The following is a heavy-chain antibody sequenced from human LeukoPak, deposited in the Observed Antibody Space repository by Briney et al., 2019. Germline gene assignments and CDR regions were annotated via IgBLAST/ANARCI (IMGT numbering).Heavy chain of an antibody. D-gene: IGHD2-21*02. Sequence: GASVKVSCKASGYTFTSYYMHWVRQAPGQGLEWMGIINPSGGSTSYAQKFQGGVTMTRDMSTSTVCMELSSLRSEDTAVYYCARSVVVTAIQGDYWGQGTLVTVSS. CDR1: GYTFTSYY. CDR3: ARSVVVTAIQGDY. J-gene: IGHJ4*02. V-gene: IGHV1-46*01. CDR2: INPSGGST.